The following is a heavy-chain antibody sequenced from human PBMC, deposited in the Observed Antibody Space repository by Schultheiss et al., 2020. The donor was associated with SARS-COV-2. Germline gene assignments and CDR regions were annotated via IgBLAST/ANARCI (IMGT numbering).Heavy chain of an antibody. J-gene: IGHJ4*02. CDR3: ARVLGSGWYVDY. CDR1: GYTFTSYY. CDR2: ISAYNGNT. Sequence: ASVKVSCKASGYTFTSYYMHWVRQAPGQGLEWMGWISAYNGNTNYAQKLQGRVTMTTDTSTSTAYMELRSLRSDDTAVYYCARVLGSGWYVDYWGQGTLVTVSS. V-gene: IGHV1-18*04. D-gene: IGHD6-19*01.